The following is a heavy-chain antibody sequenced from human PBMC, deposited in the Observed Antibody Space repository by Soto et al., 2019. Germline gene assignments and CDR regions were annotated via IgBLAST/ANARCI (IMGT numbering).Heavy chain of an antibody. CDR2: ISYDGSNK. J-gene: IGHJ4*02. CDR1: GFTFSSYG. D-gene: IGHD6-19*01. CDR3: ATESSSGWYGY. Sequence: QVQLVESGGGVVQPGRSLRLSCAASGFTFSSYGMHWVRQAPGKGLEWVAVISYDGSNKYYADSVKGRFTISRDNSKNTLYLQMNSLRAEDTAVYYCATESSSGWYGYWGQGTLVTVAS. V-gene: IGHV3-30*03.